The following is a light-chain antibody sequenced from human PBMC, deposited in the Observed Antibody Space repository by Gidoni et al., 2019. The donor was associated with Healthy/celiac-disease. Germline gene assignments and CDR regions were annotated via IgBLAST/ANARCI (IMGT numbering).Light chain of an antibody. CDR2: GAS. V-gene: IGKV3-20*01. CDR1: QSVSSSY. CDR3: QQCGSSPRT. Sequence: EIVLTHSPGTRSLSPGERATLSCRASQSVSSSYLVWYQQKPGQAPGLLIYGASSRATGIPDRFSGGGSGTDFTLTISRLEPEEFAVYYCQQCGSSPRTFXXXTKVEIK. J-gene: IGKJ1*01.